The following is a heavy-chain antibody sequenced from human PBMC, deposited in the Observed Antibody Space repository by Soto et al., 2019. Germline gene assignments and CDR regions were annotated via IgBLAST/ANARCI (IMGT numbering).Heavy chain of an antibody. CDR2: IRVSDDST. D-gene: IGHD6-19*01. CDR3: AKGQFSPSI. CDR1: GFTFSNYA. J-gene: IGHJ3*02. V-gene: IGHV3-23*01. Sequence: GGSLRLSCAASGFTFSNYAMSWVRQAPGKGLEWVSVIRVSDDSTYYADSVKGRFTISRDNSKNTLYLQMNSLRAEDTAIYYCAKGQFSPSIWGQGTMVTVSS.